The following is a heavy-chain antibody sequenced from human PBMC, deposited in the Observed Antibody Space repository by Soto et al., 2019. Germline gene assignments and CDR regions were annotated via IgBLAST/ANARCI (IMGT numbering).Heavy chain of an antibody. CDR3: ARDLGDGYYDSSGYYYRSFDY. Sequence: GASVKVCCKASGGTFSSYDISWVRQAPGQGLEWMGGIIPIFGTANYAQKFQGRVTITADESTSTAYMELSSLRSEDTAVYYCARDLGDGYYDSSGYYYRSFDYWGQGTLVTVSS. D-gene: IGHD3-22*01. CDR2: IIPIFGTA. J-gene: IGHJ4*02. CDR1: GGTFSSYD. V-gene: IGHV1-69*13.